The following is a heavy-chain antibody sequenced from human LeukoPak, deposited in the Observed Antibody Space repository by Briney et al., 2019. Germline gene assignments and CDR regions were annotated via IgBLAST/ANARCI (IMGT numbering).Heavy chain of an antibody. V-gene: IGHV3-48*04. J-gene: IGHJ4*02. CDR3: ARDVGAKDY. CDR1: GFTFSSYS. CDR2: ISSSSGTI. D-gene: IGHD1-26*01. Sequence: GGSLRLSCAASGFTFSSYSMNWVRQAPGKGLEWVSYISSSSGTIYYADSVKGRFTISRDNAKNSLYLQMNSLRAEDTAVYYCARDVGAKDYWGQGTLVTVSS.